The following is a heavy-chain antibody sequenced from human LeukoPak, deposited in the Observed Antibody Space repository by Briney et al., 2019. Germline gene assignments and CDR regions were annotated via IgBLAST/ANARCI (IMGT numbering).Heavy chain of an antibody. D-gene: IGHD3-9*01. J-gene: IGHJ4*02. V-gene: IGHV3-23*01. Sequence: GRSLRLSCAASGFTFSSYGMHWVRQAPGKGLEWVSAISGSGGSTYYADSVKGRFTISRDNSKNTLYLQMNSLRAEDTAVYYCAKEGPYVLRYFDWGQGTLVTVSS. CDR1: GFTFSSYG. CDR3: AKEGPYVLRYFD. CDR2: ISGSGGST.